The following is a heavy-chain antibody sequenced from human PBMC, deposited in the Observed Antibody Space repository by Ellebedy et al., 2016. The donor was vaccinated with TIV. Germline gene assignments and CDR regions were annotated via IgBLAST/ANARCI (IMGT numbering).Heavy chain of an antibody. CDR3: ARKVPAPTTVPPNWYFDL. CDR1: GFNVSSNY. J-gene: IGHJ2*01. Sequence: GESLKISCAASGFNVSSNYMSWVRQAPGKGLEWVSVIYSGGSTYYADSVKGRFTISRDNSKNTLYLQMNSLRAEDTAVYYCARKVPAPTTVPPNWYFDLWGRGTLVTVSS. V-gene: IGHV3-53*01. D-gene: IGHD4-17*01. CDR2: IYSGGST.